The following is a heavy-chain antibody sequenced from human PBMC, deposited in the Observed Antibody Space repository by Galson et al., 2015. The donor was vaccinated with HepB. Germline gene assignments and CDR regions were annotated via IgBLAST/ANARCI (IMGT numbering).Heavy chain of an antibody. J-gene: IGHJ4*02. CDR3: AKADMITFGGVISEPSYYFDY. CDR1: GYTFTSYA. Sequence: SVKVSCKASGYTFTSYAMNWVRQAPGQGLEWMGWINTNTGNPTYAQGFTGRFVFSLDTSVSTAYLQISSLKAEDTAVYYCAKADMITFGGVISEPSYYFDYWGQGTLVTVSS. V-gene: IGHV7-4-1*02. CDR2: INTNTGNP. D-gene: IGHD3-16*02.